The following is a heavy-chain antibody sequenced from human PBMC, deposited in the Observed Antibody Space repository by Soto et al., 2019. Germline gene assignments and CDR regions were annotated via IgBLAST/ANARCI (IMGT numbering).Heavy chain of an antibody. D-gene: IGHD6-13*01. CDR1: GFTFSSYY. Sequence: EVQLVESGGGLVQPGGSLRLSCAVSGFTFSSYYMQWVRQGPGKGLVYVARIDFDGRSTVHADSVKGRFTISRDNAKNTLYLQINSRGVEDTGVYYCARGGSTSWLRALDLWGQGTLVTVSS. CDR2: IDFDGRST. J-gene: IGHJ5*02. V-gene: IGHV3-74*01. CDR3: ARGGSTSWLRALDL.